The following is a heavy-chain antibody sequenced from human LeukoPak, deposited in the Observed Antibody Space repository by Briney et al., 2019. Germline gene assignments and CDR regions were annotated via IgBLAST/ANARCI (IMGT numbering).Heavy chain of an antibody. Sequence: PGRSLRLSCAASGFTFSSHAMHWVRQAPGKGLEWVAVISYEGSNKYYADSVKGRFTISRDNSENALYLQMNSLRAGDTAVYYCARDEQQLAPGSDFDYWGQGTLVTVSS. CDR2: ISYEGSNK. D-gene: IGHD6-13*01. V-gene: IGHV3-30-3*01. CDR1: GFTFSSHA. CDR3: ARDEQQLAPGSDFDY. J-gene: IGHJ4*02.